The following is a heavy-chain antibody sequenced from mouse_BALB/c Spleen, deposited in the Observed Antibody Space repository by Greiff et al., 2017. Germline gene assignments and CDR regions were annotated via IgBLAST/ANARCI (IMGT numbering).Heavy chain of an antibody. J-gene: IGHJ3*01. D-gene: IGHD1-2*01. CDR3: ARAYTTATGFAY. V-gene: IGHV2-9*02. CDR1: GFSLTSYG. CDR2: IWAGGST. Sequence: VQLVESGPGLVAPSQSLSITCTVSGFSLTSYGVHWVRQPPGKGLEWLGVIWAGGSTNYNSALMSRLSISKDNSKSQVFLKMNSLQTDDTAMYYCARAYTTATGFAYWGQGTLVTVSA.